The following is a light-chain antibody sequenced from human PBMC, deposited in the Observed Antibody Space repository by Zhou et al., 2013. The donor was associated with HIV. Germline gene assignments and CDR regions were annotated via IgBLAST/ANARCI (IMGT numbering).Light chain of an antibody. CDR2: ANN. Sequence: QSVLTQPPSVSGAPGQRVTISCTGSSSNIGAHHDVHWYQQLPGTAPKLLIYANNNRPSGVPGRFSASRSGTSASLTISGLQAEDEADYYCCSYAGSRTYVVFGGGTKLTVL. V-gene: IGLV1-40*01. CDR3: CSYAGSRTYVV. J-gene: IGLJ2*01. CDR1: SSNIGAHHD.